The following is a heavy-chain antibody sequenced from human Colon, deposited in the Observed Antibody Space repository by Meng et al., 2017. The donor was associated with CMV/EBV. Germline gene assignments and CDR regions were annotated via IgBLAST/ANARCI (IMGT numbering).Heavy chain of an antibody. Sequence: SVKVSCNASYSFTTYGMNWVLQAPGQGLEWMGRIIPILNRPDYAQSFQGRVSITADKSTSTAYMELSSLRSEDTAVYYCARNLGQNWNFEALDSWGQGTLVTVSS. J-gene: IGHJ4*02. V-gene: IGHV1-69*04. CDR2: IIPILNRP. CDR3: ARNLGQNWNFEALDS. CDR1: YSFTTYG. D-gene: IGHD1-7*01.